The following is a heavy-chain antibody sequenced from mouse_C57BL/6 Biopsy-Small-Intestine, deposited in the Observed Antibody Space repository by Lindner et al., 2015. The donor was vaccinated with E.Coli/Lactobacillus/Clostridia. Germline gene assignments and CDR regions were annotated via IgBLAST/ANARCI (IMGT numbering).Heavy chain of an antibody. Sequence: SVKVSCKASGYTFNSYGVNWVRQAPGQGLEWMGWISPHDGNTNYAQNLQGRVSMTTDTSTNTAYMELRSLRSDDTAIYYCAREVGYRGTHIDYWGQGTLVTVSS. CDR2: ISPHDGNT. V-gene: IGHV14-2*02. CDR1: GYTFNSYG. J-gene: IGHJ4*01. D-gene: IGHD4-1*01. CDR3: AREVGYRGTHIDY.